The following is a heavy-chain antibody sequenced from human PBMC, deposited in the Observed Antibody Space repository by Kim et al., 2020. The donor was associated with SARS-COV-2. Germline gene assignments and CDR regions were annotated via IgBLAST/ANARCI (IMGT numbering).Heavy chain of an antibody. CDR3: ARARRTTIFGVVIIPYNWIDP. CDR2: INTNTGNP. CDR1: GYTFTSYA. V-gene: IGHV7-4-1*02. J-gene: IGHJ5*02. D-gene: IGHD3-3*01. Sequence: ASVKVSCKASGYTFTSYAMNWVRQAPGQGLEWMGWINTNTGNPTYAQGFTGRFVFSLDTSVSTAYLQISSLKAEDTAVYYCARARRTTIFGVVIIPYNWIDPWGQGTPVTVSS.